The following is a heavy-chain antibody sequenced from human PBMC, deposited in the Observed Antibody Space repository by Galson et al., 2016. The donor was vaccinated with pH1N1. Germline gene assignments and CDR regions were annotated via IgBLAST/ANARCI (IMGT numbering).Heavy chain of an antibody. J-gene: IGHJ4*02. D-gene: IGHD6-19*01. CDR3: ARSGNSGWSPFDY. CDR1: GFSLSTIGMC. V-gene: IGHV2-70*11. CDR2: IDWNDDK. Sequence: PALVKPTQTLTLTCTFSGFSLSTIGMCASWIRQPPGKALEWLARIDWNDDKYYSTSLKTRLTISKDTSKNQVVLTMTNMDPVDTATYYCARSGNSGWSPFDYWGQGTLVTVSS.